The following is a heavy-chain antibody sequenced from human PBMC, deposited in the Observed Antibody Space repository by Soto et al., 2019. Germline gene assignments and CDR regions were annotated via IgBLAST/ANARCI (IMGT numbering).Heavy chain of an antibody. CDR3: ARVGCVVTAPFYYYGMDV. J-gene: IGHJ6*02. D-gene: IGHD2-21*02. CDR2: INPSGGST. V-gene: IGHV1-46*01. Sequence: VGPVKVSCKASGYTFTSYYMHWVRQAPGQGLEWMGIINPSGGSTSYAQKFQGRVTMTRDTSTSTVYMELSSLRSEDTAVYYCARVGCVVTAPFYYYGMDVWGQGTTVTVSS. CDR1: GYTFTSYY.